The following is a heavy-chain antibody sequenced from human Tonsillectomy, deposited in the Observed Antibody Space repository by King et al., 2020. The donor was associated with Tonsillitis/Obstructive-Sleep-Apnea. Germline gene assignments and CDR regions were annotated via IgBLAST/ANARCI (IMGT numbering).Heavy chain of an antibody. CDR1: GYIFNIYG. J-gene: IGHJ3*01. V-gene: IGHV1-18*04. Sequence: QLVQSGAEVKKPGASVKVSCKASGYIFNIYGIRWVRQAPGQGLEWLAWISAHNGDTVYAQKFQGRGTLTTDTSTSTAYMGLRHLRSDDTAVYFCARAGDAFDFWGQGTMVTVSA. CDR2: ISAHNGDT. CDR3: ARAGDAFDF.